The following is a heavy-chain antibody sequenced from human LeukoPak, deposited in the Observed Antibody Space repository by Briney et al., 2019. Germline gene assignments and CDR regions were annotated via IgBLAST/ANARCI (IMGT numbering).Heavy chain of an antibody. Sequence: MGNIYPGDSNTRYSPSFQDQVLISADKSVSTTYLHWGSLQASDTAMYFCARRGSSTSDTVDIWGQGTMVTVS. D-gene: IGHD3-10*01. J-gene: IGHJ3*02. CDR3: ARRGSSTSDTVDI. CDR2: IYPGDSNT. V-gene: IGHV5-51*01.